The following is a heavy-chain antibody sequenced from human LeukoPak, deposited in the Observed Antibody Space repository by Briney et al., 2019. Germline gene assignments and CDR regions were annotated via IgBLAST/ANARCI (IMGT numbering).Heavy chain of an antibody. Sequence: GGSLRLSCAASGFPFSSYWMHWVRQAPGKGLEWVSAISGSGGSTYYADSVKGRFTISRDNSKNTLYLQVNSLRAEDTAVYYCAKDVNSPNYYGSGSFDPWGQGTLVTVSS. D-gene: IGHD3-10*01. CDR1: GFPFSSYW. CDR2: ISGSGGST. CDR3: AKDVNSPNYYGSGSFDP. V-gene: IGHV3-23*01. J-gene: IGHJ5*02.